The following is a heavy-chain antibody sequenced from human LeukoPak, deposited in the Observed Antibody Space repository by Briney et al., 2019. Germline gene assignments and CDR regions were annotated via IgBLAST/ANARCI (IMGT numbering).Heavy chain of an antibody. CDR2: IYTSGST. J-gene: IGHJ6*03. CDR1: GXSISSYY. CDR3: ARGYCSSTSCAHYYYMDV. D-gene: IGHD2-2*01. V-gene: IGHV4-4*09. Sequence: SETLSLTCAXSGXSISSYYWSWIRQPPGKGLEWIGYIYTSGSTNYNPSLKSRVTISVDTSKNQFSLKLSSVTAADTAVYYCARGYCSSTSCAHYYYMDVWGKGTTVTVSS.